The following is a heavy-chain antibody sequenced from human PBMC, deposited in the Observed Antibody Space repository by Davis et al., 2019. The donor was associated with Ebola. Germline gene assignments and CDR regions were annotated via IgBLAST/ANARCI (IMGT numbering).Heavy chain of an antibody. CDR1: GFTFSSYA. CDR3: ARIMTTVTTGWFDP. Sequence: GGSLRLSCAASGFTFSSYAMSWVRQAPGKGLEWVSAISGSGGSTYYPDSVKGRFTISRDNAKNSLYLQMNSLRAEDTAVYYWARIMTTVTTGWFDPWGQGTLVTVSS. J-gene: IGHJ5*02. D-gene: IGHD4-17*01. CDR2: ISGSGGST. V-gene: IGHV3-23*01.